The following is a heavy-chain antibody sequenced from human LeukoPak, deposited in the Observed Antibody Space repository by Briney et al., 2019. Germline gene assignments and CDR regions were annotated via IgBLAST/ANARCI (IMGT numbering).Heavy chain of an antibody. J-gene: IGHJ3*02. CDR1: GFTFSGSA. CDR2: IRSKANSYAT. Sequence: GGSLRLSCAASGFTFSGSAMHWVRQASGKGLEWVGRIRSKANSYATAYAASVKGRFTISRDDSKNTAYLQMNSLKTEDTAVYYCARVGNYYDSSGFGGYDAFDIWGQGTMVTVSS. D-gene: IGHD3-22*01. CDR3: ARVGNYYDSSGFGGYDAFDI. V-gene: IGHV3-73*01.